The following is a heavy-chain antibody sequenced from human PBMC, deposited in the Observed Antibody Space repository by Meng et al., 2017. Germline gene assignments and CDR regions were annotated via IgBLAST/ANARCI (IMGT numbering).Heavy chain of an antibody. CDR1: GFTFSDYY. D-gene: IGHD6-13*01. CDR2: ISSSGSTI. CDR3: ARDPSLPGIAAAGTLFGYYYGMDV. J-gene: IGHJ6*02. V-gene: IGHV3-11*01. Sequence: GESLKISCAASGFTFSDYYMSWIRQAPGKGLEWVSYISSSGSTIYYADSVKGRFTISRDNAKNSLYLQMNSLRAEDTAVYYCARDPSLPGIAAAGTLFGYYYGMDVWGQGTTVTVSS.